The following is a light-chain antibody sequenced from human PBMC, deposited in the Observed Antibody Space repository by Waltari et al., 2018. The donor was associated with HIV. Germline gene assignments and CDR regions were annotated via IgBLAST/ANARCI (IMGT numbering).Light chain of an antibody. CDR1: QSLLHSNGYNY. Sequence: DIVMTQSPLSLPVTPGEPASISCRSSQSLLHSNGYNYLDWYLQKPGQSPQLLIYLGSNRAAGVPDRFSGSGSGTDCTLKISRVEAEDVGVYYCMQALQTPRTFSQGTKVEIK. V-gene: IGKV2-28*01. J-gene: IGKJ1*01. CDR2: LGS. CDR3: MQALQTPRT.